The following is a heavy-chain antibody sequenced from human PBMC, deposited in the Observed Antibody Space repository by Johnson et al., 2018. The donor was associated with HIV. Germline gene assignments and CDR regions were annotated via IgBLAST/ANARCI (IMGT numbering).Heavy chain of an antibody. D-gene: IGHD1-14*01. J-gene: IGHJ3*02. CDR2: ISGRGDNT. Sequence: VQLVESGGGLVQPGGSLGLSCAASGFTFSTYAMTWVRQAPGKGLEWVSVISGRGDNTYYADSVKGRCTISRDNSKNTLYLQMNSLRAEDTAVYYCAKFLPGHDAFDIWGQGTMVTVSS. V-gene: IGHV3-23*04. CDR1: GFTFSTYA. CDR3: AKFLPGHDAFDI.